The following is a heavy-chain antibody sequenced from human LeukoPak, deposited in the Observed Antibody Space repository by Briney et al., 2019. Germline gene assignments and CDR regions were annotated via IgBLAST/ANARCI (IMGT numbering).Heavy chain of an antibody. J-gene: IGHJ4*02. CDR1: GFTVSSNY. D-gene: IGHD2-15*01. V-gene: IGHV3-53*01. CDR2: IYSGGST. Sequence: GGSLRLSCAASGFTVSSNYMSWVRQAPGKGLEWVSVIYSGGSTYYADSVKGRFTISRDNSENTLYLQMNSLRAEDTAVYYCVRYCSGGSCYSSFDYWGQGTLVTVSS. CDR3: VRYCSGGSCYSSFDY.